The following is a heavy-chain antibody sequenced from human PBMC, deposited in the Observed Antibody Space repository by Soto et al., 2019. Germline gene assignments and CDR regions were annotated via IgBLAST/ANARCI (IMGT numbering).Heavy chain of an antibody. V-gene: IGHV3-7*03. CDR3: SRENCFQDY. Sequence: EVQLVESGGGLVQPGGSLRLSCEASGFSFNAYYMTWGRQAPGRGLEWVASIKSDGSEQYYVDSVKGRFTISRDNAKNSLSLQMNSLRAADTALSYCSRENCFQDYWAQGTLVIVSS. CDR2: IKSDGSEQ. D-gene: IGHD2-21*01. CDR1: GFSFNAYY. J-gene: IGHJ4*02.